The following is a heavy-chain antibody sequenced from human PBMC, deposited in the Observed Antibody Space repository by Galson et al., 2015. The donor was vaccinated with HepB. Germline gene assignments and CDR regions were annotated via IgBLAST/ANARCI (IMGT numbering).Heavy chain of an antibody. V-gene: IGHV7-4-1*02. D-gene: IGHD3-16*01. CDR3: ARGLGEQWPPGGNGMDV. CDR1: GYTFTSYA. J-gene: IGHJ6*02. Sequence: SVKVSCKASGYTFTSYAMNWVRQAPGQGLEWMGWINTNTGNPTYAQGFTGRFVFSLDTSVSTAYLQISSLKAEDTAVYYCARGLGEQWPPGGNGMDVWGQGTTVTVSS. CDR2: INTNTGNP.